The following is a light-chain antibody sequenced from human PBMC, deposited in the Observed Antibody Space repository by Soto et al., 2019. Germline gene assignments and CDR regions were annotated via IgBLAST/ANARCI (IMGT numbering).Light chain of an antibody. CDR1: SSDVGSYNL. CDR3: CSYAGSSTYV. CDR2: EVS. Sequence: QSVLTQPAAGSGSPGQSITISCTGTSSDVGSYNLVSWYQQHPGKAPKVMIYEVSKRPSGVPNRFSGSKSGNTASLTISGLQAEDEADYYCCSYAGSSTYVFGTGTKVTV. V-gene: IGLV2-23*02. J-gene: IGLJ1*01.